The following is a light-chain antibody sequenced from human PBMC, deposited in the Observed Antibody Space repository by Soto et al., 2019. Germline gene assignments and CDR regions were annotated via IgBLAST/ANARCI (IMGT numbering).Light chain of an antibody. CDR1: SSGVGSYNY. J-gene: IGLJ3*02. Sequence: QSALTQPASVSGSPGQSITISCTGTSSGVGSYNYISWYQQHPGKAPKLMIYDVSIRPSGVSRRFSGSKSGNTASLTISGLQAEDEADYYCSSYTSSTTLVFGGGTKSPS. V-gene: IGLV2-14*01. CDR2: DVS. CDR3: SSYTSSTTLV.